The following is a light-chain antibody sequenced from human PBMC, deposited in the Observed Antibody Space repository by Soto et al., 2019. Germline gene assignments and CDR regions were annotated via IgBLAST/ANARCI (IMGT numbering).Light chain of an antibody. CDR2: EVT. Sequence: QSVLTQPPSASGSPGQSVTISCTGTSSDVGGYNYVSWYQQYAGRAPKLMIYEVTKRPSGVPDRFAGSKSGNTASLTASGLQADDEADYYCSSYAASNNFYFVFGGGTKLTVL. V-gene: IGLV2-8*01. CDR1: SSDVGGYNY. J-gene: IGLJ3*02. CDR3: SSYAASNNFYFV.